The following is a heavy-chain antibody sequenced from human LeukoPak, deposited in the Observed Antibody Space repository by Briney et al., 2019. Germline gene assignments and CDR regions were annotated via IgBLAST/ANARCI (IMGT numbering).Heavy chain of an antibody. D-gene: IGHD2/OR15-2a*01. CDR1: GNYW. J-gene: IGHJ4*02. Sequence: GGSLRLSCAASGNYWMHWVRQAPGKGLVWVSHINSDGSWTSYADSVKGRFTISRDNAKNTVYLQMNSLRAEDTAVYYCVSFYETYWGRGTLVTVSS. V-gene: IGHV3-74*01. CDR3: VSFYETY. CDR2: INSDGSWT.